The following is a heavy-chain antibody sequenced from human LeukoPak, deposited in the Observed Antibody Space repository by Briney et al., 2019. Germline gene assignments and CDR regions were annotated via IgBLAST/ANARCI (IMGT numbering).Heavy chain of an antibody. Sequence: GGSLRLSCVASGFTFRTYAMSWVRQAPGKGLEWVSGISDSGGTTYYVDSVKGRFTISRDNSKNSLYLQMISLRAEDTAVYYCARDLSVGAKPDLGFDYWGQGTLVTVSS. D-gene: IGHD1-26*01. CDR2: ISDSGGTT. CDR1: GFTFRTYA. J-gene: IGHJ4*02. V-gene: IGHV3-23*01. CDR3: ARDLSVGAKPDLGFDY.